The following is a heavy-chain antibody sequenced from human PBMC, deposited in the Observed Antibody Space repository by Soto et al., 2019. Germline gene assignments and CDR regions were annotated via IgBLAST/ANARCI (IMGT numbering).Heavy chain of an antibody. J-gene: IGHJ6*02. CDR1: CCSIRSGDYY. V-gene: IGHV4-30-4*01. CDR2: IYYSGST. CDR3: ARDNNWAVARPGMDV. Sequence: QVQLQESGPGLVKPSQTLSLTCTVSCCSIRSGDYYWSWIRQPPGKGLEWIGYIYYSGSTYYNPSLKSRVTISVDTSKNQFYLKLSSVTAADTAVYYCARDNNWAVARPGMDVWGQGTTVTVSS. D-gene: IGHD1-20*01.